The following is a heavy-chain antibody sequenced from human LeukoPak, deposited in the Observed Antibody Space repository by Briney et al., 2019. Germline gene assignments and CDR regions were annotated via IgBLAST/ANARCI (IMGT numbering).Heavy chain of an antibody. D-gene: IGHD6-19*01. Sequence: SETLSLTCAVYGGSFSGYYWSWIRQPPGKGLEWIGEINHSGSTNYNPSLKSRVTISVDTSKNQFSLKLSSVTAADTAVYYCARGQRIAVAGGDFDYWGQGTLVTVSS. CDR2: INHSGST. CDR1: GGSFSGYY. CDR3: ARGQRIAVAGGDFDY. J-gene: IGHJ4*02. V-gene: IGHV4-34*01.